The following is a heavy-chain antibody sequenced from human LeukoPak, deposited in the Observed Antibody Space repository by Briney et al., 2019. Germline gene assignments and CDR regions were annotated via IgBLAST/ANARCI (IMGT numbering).Heavy chain of an antibody. V-gene: IGHV4-30-2*01. J-gene: IGHJ3*02. CDR3: ARAYSSSWSNAFDI. CDR1: GGSISSGGYS. Sequence: PSETLSLTCAVSGGSISSGGYSWSWIRQPPGKGLEWIGYIYQSRSTYYNPSLKSRVTISVDRSKNQFSLNLNSVTAADTAVYYCARAYSSSWSNAFDIWGQGTMVTVSS. D-gene: IGHD6-13*01. CDR2: IYQSRST.